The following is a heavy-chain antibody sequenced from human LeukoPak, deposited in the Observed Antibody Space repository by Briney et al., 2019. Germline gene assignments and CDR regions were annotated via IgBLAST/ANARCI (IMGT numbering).Heavy chain of an antibody. Sequence: GGSLRLSCAASGFTFSSYGMHWVRQAPGKGLEWVAVISYGGSNKYYADSVKGRFTISRDNAKNSLYLQMNSLRVEDTAVYYCASSKDHYCHYWGQGTLVTVSS. CDR3: ASSKDHYCHY. CDR2: ISYGGSNK. V-gene: IGHV3-30*03. J-gene: IGHJ4*02. CDR1: GFTFSSYG.